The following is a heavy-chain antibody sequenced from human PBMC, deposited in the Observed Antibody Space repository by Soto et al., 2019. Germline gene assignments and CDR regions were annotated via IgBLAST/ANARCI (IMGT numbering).Heavy chain of an antibody. V-gene: IGHV4-31*02. CDR2: IFARGTT. CDR3: AREVAGTGAFDY. Sequence: QVQLEQSGPGLVKPSQTLSLTCDISGCSITSVNHYWSWIRQSPGEGLEWIGYIFARGTTHYNPSLKGRLTITGDSSQTQFSLTIHSVTVADTAVYYCAREVAGTGAFDYWGRGTPVTVSS. CDR1: GCSITSVNHY. J-gene: IGHJ4*02. D-gene: IGHD2-8*02.